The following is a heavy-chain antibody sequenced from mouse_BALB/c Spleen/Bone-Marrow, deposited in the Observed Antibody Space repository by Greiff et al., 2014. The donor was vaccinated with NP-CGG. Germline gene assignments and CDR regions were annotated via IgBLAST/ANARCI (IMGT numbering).Heavy chain of an antibody. V-gene: IGHV1-80*01. CDR1: GYAFSSYW. CDR3: ARGVPMDY. CDR2: IYPGDGDT. J-gene: IGHJ4*01. Sequence: LVESGAELVRPGSSVKISCKASGYAFSSYWMNWVKQRPGQGLEWIGQIYPGDGDTNYNGKFKGKATLTADKSPSTAYMQLSSLTSEDSAVYFCARGVPMDYWGQGTSVTVSS.